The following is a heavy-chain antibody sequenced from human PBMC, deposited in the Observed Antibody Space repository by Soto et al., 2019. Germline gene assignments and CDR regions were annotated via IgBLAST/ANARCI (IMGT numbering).Heavy chain of an antibody. J-gene: IGHJ4*02. D-gene: IGHD5-12*01. CDR3: AREEMATLRGADY. CDR1: GGTFSSYT. Sequence: QVQLVQSGAEVKKPGSSVKVSCRASGGTFSSYTISWVRQAPGQGLEWMGRIIPILGIANYAQKFQGRVTLTADKSTSTAYMELSSLRSEDTAVYYCAREEMATLRGADYWGQGTLVTVSS. CDR2: IIPILGIA. V-gene: IGHV1-69*08.